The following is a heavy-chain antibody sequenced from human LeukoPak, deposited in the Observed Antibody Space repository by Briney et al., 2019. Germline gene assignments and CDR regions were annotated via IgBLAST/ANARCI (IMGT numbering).Heavy chain of an antibody. Sequence: GGSLRLSCAASGFTFSSYWMSWVRQAPGKGLEWVANIKQDGSEKYYVDSVKGRFTISRDNAKNSLYLQMNSLRAEDTAVYYCAREHSSGWYENYYYHYGMDVWGKGTTVTVSS. V-gene: IGHV3-7*03. CDR1: GFTFSSYW. J-gene: IGHJ6*04. CDR2: IKQDGSEK. CDR3: AREHSSGWYENYYYHYGMDV. D-gene: IGHD6-19*01.